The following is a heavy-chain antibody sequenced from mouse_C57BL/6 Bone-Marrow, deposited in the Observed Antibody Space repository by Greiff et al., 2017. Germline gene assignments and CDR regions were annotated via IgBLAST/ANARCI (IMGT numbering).Heavy chain of an antibody. Sequence: QVQLQQPGAELVKPGASVKLSCKASGYTFTSYWMQWVKQRPGPGLEWIGEIDPSDSYTNYNQKFKGKATLTVDTSASTAYMQLSSLTSEDSAVYYCARGDYWGQGTSVTVSS. V-gene: IGHV1-50*01. CDR2: IDPSDSYT. J-gene: IGHJ4*01. CDR3: ARGDY. CDR1: GYTFTSYW.